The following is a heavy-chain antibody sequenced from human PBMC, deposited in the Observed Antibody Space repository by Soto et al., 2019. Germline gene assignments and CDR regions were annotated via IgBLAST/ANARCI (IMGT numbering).Heavy chain of an antibody. Sequence: GGSLRLSCAAPRFTFSHYAMTWVRQALGKGLEWVSAISGSGGSTYYADSVKGRFTISRDNSKNTLYLQMNSLRAEDTAVYYCAKEERQYYDFWSGYYPFDYWGQGTLVTVSS. CDR2: ISGSGGST. D-gene: IGHD3-3*01. CDR3: AKEERQYYDFWSGYYPFDY. V-gene: IGHV3-23*01. CDR1: RFTFSHYA. J-gene: IGHJ4*02.